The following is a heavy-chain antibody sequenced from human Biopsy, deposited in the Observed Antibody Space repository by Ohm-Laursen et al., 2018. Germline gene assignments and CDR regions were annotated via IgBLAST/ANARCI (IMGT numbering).Heavy chain of an antibody. CDR2: INHSGRT. CDR1: GESFNGYY. D-gene: IGHD3-22*01. J-gene: IGHJ6*02. Sequence: TLSLTCAVHGESFNGYYWSWIRQTPGKGLEWIGEINHSGRTNYNPSLKSRVTISVDTSKNQFPRKVRSVTAADTAVYYCVRGVDYYDPYHYYALDVWGQGTTVTVSS. CDR3: VRGVDYYDPYHYYALDV. V-gene: IGHV4-34*01.